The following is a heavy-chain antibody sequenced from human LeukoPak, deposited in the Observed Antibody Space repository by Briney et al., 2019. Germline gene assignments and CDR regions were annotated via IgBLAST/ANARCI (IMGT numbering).Heavy chain of an antibody. CDR2: INPNSGGT. CDR1: GYTFTGYY. Sequence: ASVKVSCKASGYTFTGYYMHWVRQAPGQGLAWMGWINPNSGGTNYAQKFQGRVTMTRDTSISTAYMELSRLRSDDTAVYYCARDVGQQWLFDYWGQGTLVTVSS. V-gene: IGHV1-2*02. CDR3: ARDVGQQWLFDY. D-gene: IGHD6-19*01. J-gene: IGHJ4*02.